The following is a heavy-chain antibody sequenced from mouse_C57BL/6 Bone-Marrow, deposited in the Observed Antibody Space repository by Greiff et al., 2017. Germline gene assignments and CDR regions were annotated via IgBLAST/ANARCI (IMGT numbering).Heavy chain of an antibody. CDR2: ISPNNGGT. D-gene: IGHD1-1*01. Sequence: VQLQQSGPELVKPGASVKISCKASGYTFTDYYMNWVKQSHGKSLEWIGDISPNNGGTSYNQKFKGKATLAVDKSSSTAYMELRRLTSEDSAVYYCARQEEYYGSSYEYFDYWGQGTTLTGSA. J-gene: IGHJ2*01. CDR3: ARQEEYYGSSYEYFDY. CDR1: GYTFTDYY. V-gene: IGHV1-26*01.